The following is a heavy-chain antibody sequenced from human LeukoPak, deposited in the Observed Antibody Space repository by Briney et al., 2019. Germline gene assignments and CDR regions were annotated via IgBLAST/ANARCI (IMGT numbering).Heavy chain of an antibody. V-gene: IGHV3-33*01. CDR3: ASALDYYDTRDIDY. J-gene: IGHJ4*02. D-gene: IGHD3-22*01. CDR1: GFTFSSYG. CDR2: IWYDGNIK. Sequence: GGSLRLSCAASGFTFSSYGTHWVRQAPGKGLEWVAVIWYDGNIKYYADSVKGRFTISRDNSKNTLYLQMNSLRAEDTAVYYCASALDYYDTRDIDYWGQGTLVTVSS.